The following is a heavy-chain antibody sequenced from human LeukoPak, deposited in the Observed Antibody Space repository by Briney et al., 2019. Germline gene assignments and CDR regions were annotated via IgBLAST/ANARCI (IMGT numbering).Heavy chain of an antibody. CDR2: IYYSGST. D-gene: IGHD5-12*01. Sequence: SETLSLTCTVSGYSISSGYYWGWIRQPPGKGLEWIGSIYYSGSTYYNPSLKSRVTISVDTSKNQFSLKLSSVTAADTAVYYCARSDSGYDPLYYFDYWGQGTLVTVSS. J-gene: IGHJ4*02. V-gene: IGHV4-38-2*02. CDR1: GYSISSGYY. CDR3: ARSDSGYDPLYYFDY.